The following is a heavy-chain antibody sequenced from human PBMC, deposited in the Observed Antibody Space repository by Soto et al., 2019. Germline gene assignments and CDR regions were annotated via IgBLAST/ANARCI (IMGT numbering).Heavy chain of an antibody. Sequence: SETLSLTCTVSGGSISRGGYYWTWIRHHPGKGLEWIGYNYYSGITYYNPSLKSRVTISLDTSKNQFSLKLSSVTAADTAVYYCARGSSIAGLHYRMDVSAQRTTVPVS. D-gene: IGHD6-6*01. J-gene: IGHJ6*02. V-gene: IGHV4-31*03. CDR1: GGSISRGGYY. CDR2: NYYSGIT. CDR3: ARGSSIAGLHYRMDV.